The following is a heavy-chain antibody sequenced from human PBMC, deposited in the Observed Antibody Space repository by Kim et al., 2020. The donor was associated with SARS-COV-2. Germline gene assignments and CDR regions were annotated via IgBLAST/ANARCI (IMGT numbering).Heavy chain of an antibody. D-gene: IGHD3-10*01. CDR1: GGSFSGYY. V-gene: IGHV4-34*01. CDR2: INHSGST. J-gene: IGHJ6*03. CDR3: ARERYYYGSGSSPGYYYY. Sequence: SETLSLTCAVYGGSFSGYYWSWIRQPPGKGLEWIGEINHSGSTNYNPSLKSRVTISVDTSKNQFSLKLSSVTAADTAVYYCARERYYYGSGSSPGYYYY.